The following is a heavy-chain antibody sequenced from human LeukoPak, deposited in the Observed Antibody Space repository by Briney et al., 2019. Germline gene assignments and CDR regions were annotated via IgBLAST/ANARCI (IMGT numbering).Heavy chain of an antibody. V-gene: IGHV4-59*12. J-gene: IGHJ6*02. CDR1: GGSISTYY. Sequence: SETLSLTCTVSGGSISTYYWSWIRQPPGKGLEWIGYIYYTGSTSYNPSLNSRVTISVDTSKNQFSLKLSSVTAADTAVYYCARGSGRMEGMDVWGQGTTVTVSS. D-gene: IGHD1-1*01. CDR3: ARGSGRMEGMDV. CDR2: IYYTGST.